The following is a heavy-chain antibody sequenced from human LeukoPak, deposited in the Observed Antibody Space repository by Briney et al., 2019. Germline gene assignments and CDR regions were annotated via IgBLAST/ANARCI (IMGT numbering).Heavy chain of an antibody. Sequence: GGSLRLSCAASGFTFDDYAMHWVRHAPGKGLEWVSGISWNSGSIGYADSVKGRFTISRDNVKNSLYLQMNSLRAEDTALYYCAKDISYGSGRPRAFDIWGQGTMVTVSS. CDR2: ISWNSGSI. CDR3: AKDISYGSGRPRAFDI. CDR1: GFTFDDYA. D-gene: IGHD3-10*01. J-gene: IGHJ3*02. V-gene: IGHV3-9*01.